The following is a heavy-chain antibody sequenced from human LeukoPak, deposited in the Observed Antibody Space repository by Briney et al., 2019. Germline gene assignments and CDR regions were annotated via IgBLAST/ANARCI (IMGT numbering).Heavy chain of an antibody. Sequence: PGGSLRLSCAAPGFTFSSYSMNWVRQAPGKGLEWVSSISSSSSYIYYADSVKGRFTISRDNAKNSLYLQMNSLRAEDTAVYYCARGHSSGWYGWFDPWGQGTLVTVSS. CDR3: ARGHSSGWYGWFDP. D-gene: IGHD6-19*01. CDR1: GFTFSSYS. V-gene: IGHV3-21*01. CDR2: ISSSSSYI. J-gene: IGHJ5*02.